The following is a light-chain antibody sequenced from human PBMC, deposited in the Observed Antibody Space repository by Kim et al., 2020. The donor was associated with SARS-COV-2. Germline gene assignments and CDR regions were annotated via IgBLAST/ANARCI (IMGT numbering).Light chain of an antibody. J-gene: IGLJ2*01. CDR1: NFAVKY. CDR2: PDS. V-gene: IGLV3-1*01. CDR3: QAWDSSTVV. Sequence: GSPGHTATIPCSGDNFAVKYARCSQPKPAHSPVLFIYPDSNRPPGFPARFSGSTSGNTATLTISGTQAMDEADYYCQAWDSSTVVFGGGTQLTVL.